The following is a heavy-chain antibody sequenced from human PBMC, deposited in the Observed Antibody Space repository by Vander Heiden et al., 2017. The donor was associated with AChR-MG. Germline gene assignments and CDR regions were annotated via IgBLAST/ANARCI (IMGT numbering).Heavy chain of an antibody. D-gene: IGHD2-21*02. J-gene: IGHJ3*02. V-gene: IGHV5-51*01. Sequence: EVQLVQSGAEVKKPGESLKISCYGSGYSFTSYWLAWVRQMPGKGLEWVGIIYPGDSDTRYSPSLQGQVTISADKSISTAYLQWSSLKASDTAMYFCARLEVVVTARTDAFDIWGQGTMVTVSS. CDR3: ARLEVVVTARTDAFDI. CDR1: GYSFTSYW. CDR2: IYPGDSDT.